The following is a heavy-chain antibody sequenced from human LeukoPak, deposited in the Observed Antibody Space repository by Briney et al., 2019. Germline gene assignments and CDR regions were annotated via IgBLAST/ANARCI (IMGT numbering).Heavy chain of an antibody. Sequence: PSETLSLTCTVSGGSISSSSYYWGWIRQPPGKGLEWIGSIYYSGSTYYNPSLKSRVTISVDTSKNQFSLKLSSVTAADTAVYYCASKVVVVAATPGSIMSNWFDPWGQGTLVTVSS. CDR3: ASKVVVVAATPGSIMSNWFDP. CDR1: GGSISSSSYY. V-gene: IGHV4-39*07. CDR2: IYYSGST. J-gene: IGHJ5*02. D-gene: IGHD2-15*01.